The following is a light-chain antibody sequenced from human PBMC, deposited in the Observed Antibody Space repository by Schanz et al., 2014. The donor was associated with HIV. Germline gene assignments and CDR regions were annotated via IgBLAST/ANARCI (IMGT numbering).Light chain of an antibody. Sequence: QSVLTQPPSVSGAPGQSVTISCTGSSSNIGADYDVHWYQLLPGTAPQLLIFDNSNRPSGVPDRFSGSKSGTSASLAISGLQSEDEADYYCAAWDDSLNGRDVVFGGGTKLTVL. CDR1: SSNIGADYD. CDR3: AAWDDSLNGRDVV. J-gene: IGLJ2*01. V-gene: IGLV1-40*01. CDR2: DNS.